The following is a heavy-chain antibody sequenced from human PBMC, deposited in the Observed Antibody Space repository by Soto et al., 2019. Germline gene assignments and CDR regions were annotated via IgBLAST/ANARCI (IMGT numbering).Heavy chain of an antibody. Sequence: QVHLQESGPGLVKPSETLSLTCTVSNASVNSGYYYWSWFRQSPGKGLEWIGYYYHGGKTDYNPSLKSRVTISVAASKNQFFLKLNSVTAADTAVYYCGGAYTSSYYPAIYYYVVDVWGQGTAVSVS. D-gene: IGHD2-2*01. CDR1: NASVNSGYYY. CDR3: GGAYTSSYYPAIYYYVVDV. CDR2: YYHGGKT. J-gene: IGHJ6*02. V-gene: IGHV4-61*01.